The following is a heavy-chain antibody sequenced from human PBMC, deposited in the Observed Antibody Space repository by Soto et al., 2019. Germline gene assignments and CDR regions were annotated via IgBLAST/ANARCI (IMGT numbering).Heavy chain of an antibody. J-gene: IGHJ3*01. CDR2: IIPIIDTT. CDR1: GGNFNNYA. V-gene: IGHV1-69*06. D-gene: IGHD2-21*01. CDR3: AIDPRDRDAFRL. Sequence: QVQLVQSGAEVKKPGSSVKVSCKASGGNFNNYAISWVRQAPAQGLQWMGGIIPIIDTTHYAQKLQGRVTMSADRGSTTAYMVLIGLTSDDSATYFRAIDPRDRDAFRLWGQGTVVTVSS.